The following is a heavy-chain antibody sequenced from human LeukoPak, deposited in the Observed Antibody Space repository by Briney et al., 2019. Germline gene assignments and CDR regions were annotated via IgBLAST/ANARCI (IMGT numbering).Heavy chain of an antibody. J-gene: IGHJ5*02. CDR3: ARATVVTYNWFDP. CDR2: ISAYNGNT. CDR1: GYTFTSYD. V-gene: IGHV1-18*01. Sequence: ASVKVSCKASGYTFTSYDINWVRQATGQGLEWMGWISAYNGNTNYAQKLQGRVTMTTDTSTSTAYMELRSLRSDDTAVYYCARATVVTYNWFDPWGQGTLVTVSS. D-gene: IGHD4-23*01.